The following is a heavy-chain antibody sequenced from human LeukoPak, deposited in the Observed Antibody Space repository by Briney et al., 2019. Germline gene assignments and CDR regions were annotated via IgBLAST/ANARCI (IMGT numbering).Heavy chain of an antibody. J-gene: IGHJ4*02. V-gene: IGHV1-8*01. CDR3: ARLVVRGTTGDGGDY. CDR1: GYTFTNYD. Sequence: GASVKVSCKASGYTFTNYDINWVRQATGQGLEWMGWMNPNSGNTGYAQKFQGRVTMTRDTSISTAYMELSGLRSEDTAAYYCARLVVRGTTGDGGDYWGQGTLVTVSS. D-gene: IGHD3-10*01. CDR2: MNPNSGNT.